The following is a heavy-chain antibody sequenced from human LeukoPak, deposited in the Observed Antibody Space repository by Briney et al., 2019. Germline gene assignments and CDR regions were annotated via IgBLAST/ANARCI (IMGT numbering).Heavy chain of an antibody. CDR3: ARDLFGAWTWDY. V-gene: IGHV1-46*01. D-gene: IGHD2-21*02. CDR2: IHPGDGDR. Sequence: ASVKLSCKTSGYTFTSCLIHWIRHAPGQGFEWVAKIHPGDGDRDYAQRFQGRVTMASDSSTTTVYMELTGLTSEDTAVYYCARDLFGAWTWDYWGQGTLITVSS. CDR1: GYTFTSCL. J-gene: IGHJ4*02.